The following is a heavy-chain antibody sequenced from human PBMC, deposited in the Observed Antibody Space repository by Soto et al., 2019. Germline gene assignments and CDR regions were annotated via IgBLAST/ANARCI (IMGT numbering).Heavy chain of an antibody. J-gene: IGHJ6*01. Sequence: PGWSXRLSCSASVFTFIIYAMIWFRHAPGKGLECVSAISGSGGSTYYADSVKGRFTISRDNSKNTLYLQMNSLRAEDTAVYYCAKYMFQPNYDFWSGYNGRMEVWGQGTTVTVYS. CDR3: AKYMFQPNYDFWSGYNGRMEV. CDR1: VFTFIIYA. CDR2: ISGSGGST. V-gene: IGHV3-23*01. D-gene: IGHD3-3*01.